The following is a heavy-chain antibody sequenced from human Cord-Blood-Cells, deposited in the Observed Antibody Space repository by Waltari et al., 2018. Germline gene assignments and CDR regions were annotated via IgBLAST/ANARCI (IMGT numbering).Heavy chain of an antibody. D-gene: IGHD2-2*01. Sequence: QVQLQESGPGLVKPSETLSLTCTVSGYSISSGYYWGWIRQPPGKGLEWIGSIYHRGSTYYNPSLKSRVTISVDTSKKQFSLKLSSVTAADTAVYYCARDSIEYQLLSAYYYYYYMDVWGKGTTVTVSS. CDR2: IYHRGST. J-gene: IGHJ6*03. CDR3: ARDSIEYQLLSAYYYYYYMDV. V-gene: IGHV4-38-2*02. CDR1: GYSISSGYY.